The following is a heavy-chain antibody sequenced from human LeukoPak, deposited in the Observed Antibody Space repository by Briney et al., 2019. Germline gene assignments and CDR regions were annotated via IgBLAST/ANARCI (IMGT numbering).Heavy chain of an antibody. CDR3: ARCTGGSCVFDY. D-gene: IGHD2-8*02. Sequence: PGGSLRLSCAASGFTFSTYGMHWVRQAPGKGLEWVALIWFDGSKRYYGDSLKGRFTVSRDNSKNTLYLQVDSLRAEDTAVYYCARCTGGSCVFDYWGPGNPGHRLL. CDR1: GFTFSTYG. CDR2: IWFDGSKR. V-gene: IGHV3-33*01. J-gene: IGHJ4*02.